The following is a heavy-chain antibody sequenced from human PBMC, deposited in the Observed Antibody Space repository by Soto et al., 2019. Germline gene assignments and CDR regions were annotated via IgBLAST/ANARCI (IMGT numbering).Heavy chain of an antibody. CDR1: GGSISSSNW. Sequence: SETLSLTCAVSGGSISSSNWWSWVRQPPGKGLEWIGEIYHSGSTNYNPSLKSRVTISVDKSKNQFSLKLSSVTAADTAVYYCARHRYNWNDESYYYYGMDVWGQGTTVTVSS. CDR2: IYHSGST. V-gene: IGHV4-4*02. J-gene: IGHJ6*02. CDR3: ARHRYNWNDESYYYYGMDV. D-gene: IGHD1-1*01.